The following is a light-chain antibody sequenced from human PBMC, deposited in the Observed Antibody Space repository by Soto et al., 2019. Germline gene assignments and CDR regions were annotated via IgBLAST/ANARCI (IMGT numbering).Light chain of an antibody. V-gene: IGKV1-17*01. CDR3: LQHNSYTQT. CDR1: QGIRDA. J-gene: IGKJ1*01. Sequence: DLQMTQSPSSLSASVGDRVTITCRASQGIRDALGWYQQKPGKAPKRLIYAASSLQSGVPSRFSGSGSGTEFTLTISSLQPEDFATYYCLQHNSYTQTFGQGTKVEIK. CDR2: AAS.